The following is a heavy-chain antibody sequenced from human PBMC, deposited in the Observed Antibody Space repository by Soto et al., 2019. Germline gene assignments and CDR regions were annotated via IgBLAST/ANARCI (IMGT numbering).Heavy chain of an antibody. V-gene: IGHV3-49*03. D-gene: IGHD6-19*01. CDR2: IRSKAYGGTT. CDR3: TRFGSSGWSYYFDY. J-gene: IGHJ4*02. CDR1: GFTFGDYA. Sequence: LRLSCTASGFTFGDYAMSWFRQAPGKGLEWVGFIRSKAYGGTTEYAASVKGRFTISRDDSKSIAYLQMNSLKTEDTAVYYCTRFGSSGWSYYFDYWGQGALVTVSS.